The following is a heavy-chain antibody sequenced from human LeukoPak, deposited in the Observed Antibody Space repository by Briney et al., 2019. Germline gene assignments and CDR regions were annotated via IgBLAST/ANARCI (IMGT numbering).Heavy chain of an antibody. J-gene: IGHJ6*02. CDR3: ARRVRGSRRYSYAMDV. V-gene: IGHV1-8*01. CDR1: GFSFTSHD. D-gene: IGHD3-10*01. Sequence: ASVKVSCKASGFSFTSHDITWVRQATGQGLEWMGWMNPSIGHTGYAQKFQGRVTMTRNTSIATAYMELRGLRSEDTAVYYCARRVRGSRRYSYAMDVWGLGTTVIVSS. CDR2: MNPSIGHT.